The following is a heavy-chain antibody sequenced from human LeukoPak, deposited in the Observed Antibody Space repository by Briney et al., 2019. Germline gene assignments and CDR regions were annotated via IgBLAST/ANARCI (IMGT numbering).Heavy chain of an antibody. CDR3: AKGKGTGSYYYFDY. D-gene: IGHD1-26*01. J-gene: IGHJ4*02. CDR1: GFTFSNYA. CDR2: ISNSGGTI. Sequence: PGGSLRLSCAASGFTFSNYAMSWVRQAPGEGLEWVSAISNSGGTINYADSVKGRFTISRDNSKNTLYLQMDSLTAEDTAVYHCAKGKGTGSYYYFDYWGQGTLVIVSS. V-gene: IGHV3-23*01.